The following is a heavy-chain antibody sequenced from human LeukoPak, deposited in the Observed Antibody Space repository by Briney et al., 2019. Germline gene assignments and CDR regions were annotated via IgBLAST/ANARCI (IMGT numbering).Heavy chain of an antibody. CDR1: GFVFSNYG. J-gene: IGHJ4*02. D-gene: IGHD5-12*01. Sequence: GGSLRLSCQTSGFVFSNYGMHWVRQAPGKGLEWVAFVRYDERNEYYGDSVSGRFSISRDNSRNTLYLQMNSLRPEDTGVYSCAKDSNSGYVSVGPDYWGLGTLVTVSS. CDR2: VRYDERNE. V-gene: IGHV3-30*02. CDR3: AKDSNSGYVSVGPDY.